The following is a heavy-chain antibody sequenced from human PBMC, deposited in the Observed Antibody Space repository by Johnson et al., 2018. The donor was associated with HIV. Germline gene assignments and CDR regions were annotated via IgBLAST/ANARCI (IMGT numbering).Heavy chain of an antibody. Sequence: QVQLVESGGGVVQPRGSLRLSCAASGFTFSNYGIHWVRQAPGKGPAWVAVISFDGNLKKYADSVKGRFTISRDNSKNTLSLQMNSPRVDDTAIYYCARVRAGRENAFDIWGQGTMVTVSS. V-gene: IGHV3-30*03. CDR1: GFTFSNYG. CDR3: ARVRAGRENAFDI. CDR2: ISFDGNLK. D-gene: IGHD1-26*01. J-gene: IGHJ3*02.